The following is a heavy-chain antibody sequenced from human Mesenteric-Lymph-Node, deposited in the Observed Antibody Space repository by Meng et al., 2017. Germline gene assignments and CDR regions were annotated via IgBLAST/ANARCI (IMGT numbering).Heavy chain of an antibody. J-gene: IGHJ4*02. CDR1: GFPFSNFE. D-gene: IGHD6-19*01. CDR3: ARASDSSGWGKFDY. V-gene: IGHV3-48*03. Sequence: GGSLRLSCAASGFPFSNFEMHWVRQAPGKGLEWVSSISTGGGAMYYTDSVKGRFTISRDNSKNTLYLQMNSLRAEDSAIYFCARASDSSGWGKFDYWGQGTLVTVSS. CDR2: ISTGGGAM.